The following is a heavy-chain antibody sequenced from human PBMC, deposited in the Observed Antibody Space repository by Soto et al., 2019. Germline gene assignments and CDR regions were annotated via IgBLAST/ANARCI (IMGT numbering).Heavy chain of an antibody. CDR3: ARTTAVPNSLRSRYFFDY. D-gene: IGHD4-17*01. J-gene: IGHJ4*02. CDR2: VYYSGTT. V-gene: IGHV4-59*01. Sequence: PSETLSLTCNVSGGSIYTYYWNWIRQPPGKRLEWIGYVYYSGTTNYNPSLKSRVTISVDLSKNQFSLRLSSVTTADTALYYCARTTAVPNSLRSRYFFDYWGQGTLVTVSS. CDR1: GGSIYTYY.